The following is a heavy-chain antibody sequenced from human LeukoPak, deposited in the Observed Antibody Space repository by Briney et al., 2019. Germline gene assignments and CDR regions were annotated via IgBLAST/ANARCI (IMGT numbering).Heavy chain of an antibody. V-gene: IGHV4-59*08. CDR1: GGSISSYY. Sequence: SETLSLTCTVSGGSISSYYWSWIRQPPGKGREWIGYIHYSGSTNYRPSLKSRVTISVDTSKNQFSLKLSSVTAADTAVYYCARHHYDYGDHQYFDYWGQGTLVTVSS. D-gene: IGHD4-17*01. J-gene: IGHJ4*02. CDR2: IHYSGST. CDR3: ARHHYDYGDHQYFDY.